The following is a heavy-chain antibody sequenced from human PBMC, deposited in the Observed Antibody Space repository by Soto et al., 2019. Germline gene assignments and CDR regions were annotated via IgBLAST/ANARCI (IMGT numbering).Heavy chain of an antibody. V-gene: IGHV6-1*01. CDR1: GDSVSSNSAS. D-gene: IGHD6-13*01. Sequence: SQTLSLTCAISGDSVSSNSASWNLIRQSPSRGLEWLGRTYYRSKWYNDYAVSVKSRITINPDTSKNQFSLQLNSVTPEDTAVYYCATGYSSSWYNWFDPWGQGTLVTVYS. CDR2: TYYRSKWYN. CDR3: ATGYSSSWYNWFDP. J-gene: IGHJ5*02.